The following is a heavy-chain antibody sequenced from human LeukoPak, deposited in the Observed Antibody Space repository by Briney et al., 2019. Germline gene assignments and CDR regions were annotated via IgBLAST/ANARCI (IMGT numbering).Heavy chain of an antibody. Sequence: SVKVSCKASGGTFSSYAISWVRQAPGQGLEWMGRIIPILGIANYAQKFQGRVTITADKSTSTAYMELSSLRSDDTAVYYCARGLYGDYPNDYWGQGTLVTVSS. CDR1: GGTFSSYA. D-gene: IGHD4-17*01. V-gene: IGHV1-69*04. CDR3: ARGLYGDYPNDY. CDR2: IIPILGIA. J-gene: IGHJ4*02.